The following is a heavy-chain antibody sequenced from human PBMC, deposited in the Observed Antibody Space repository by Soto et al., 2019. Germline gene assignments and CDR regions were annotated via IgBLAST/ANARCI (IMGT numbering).Heavy chain of an antibody. CDR1: GFTFSSYG. D-gene: IGHD2-21*02. V-gene: IGHV3-30*18. CDR3: ANAANRIVVVTHFDY. Sequence: QVQLVESGGGVVQPGRSLRLSCAASGFTFSSYGMHWVRQAPGKGLEWVAVISYDGSNKYYADYVKGRFTISRDNSKNTLYLQMNSLRAEDTAVYYCANAANRIVVVTHFDYCGQGTLVTVSS. J-gene: IGHJ4*02. CDR2: ISYDGSNK.